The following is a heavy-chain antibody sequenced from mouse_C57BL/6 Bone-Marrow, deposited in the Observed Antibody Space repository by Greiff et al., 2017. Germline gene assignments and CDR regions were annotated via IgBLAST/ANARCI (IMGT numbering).Heavy chain of an antibody. V-gene: IGHV3-6*01. CDR1: GYSITSGYY. J-gene: IGHJ4*01. CDR3: ARERGSDYAMDY. Sequence: ESGPGLVKPSQSLSLTCSVTGYSITSGYYWNWIRQFPGNKLEWMGYISYDGSNNYNPSLKNRISITRDTSKNQFFLKLNSVTTEDTATYYCARERGSDYAMDYWGQGTSVTVSS. CDR2: ISYDGSN.